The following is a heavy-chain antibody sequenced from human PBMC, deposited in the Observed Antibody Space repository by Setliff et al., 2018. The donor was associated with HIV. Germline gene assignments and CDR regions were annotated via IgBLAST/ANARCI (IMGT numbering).Heavy chain of an antibody. J-gene: IGHJ5*02. D-gene: IGHD1-1*01. CDR3: ARTSTTTGTTLNWFDP. V-gene: IGHV3-21*01. CDR1: GFTFSSYC. CDR2: ISSSSSYI. Sequence: GGSLRLSCVASGFTFSSYCMDWFRQAPGKGLEWVSSISSSSSYIYYADSVRGRFTISRDNAKNSLYLQMNSLRVEDTAVYYCARTSTTTGTTLNWFDPWGQGTLVTVSS.